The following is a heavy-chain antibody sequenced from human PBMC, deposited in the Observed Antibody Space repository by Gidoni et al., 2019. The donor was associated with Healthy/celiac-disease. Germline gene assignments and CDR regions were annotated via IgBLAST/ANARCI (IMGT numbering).Heavy chain of an antibody. D-gene: IGHD2-21*02. CDR1: AGTFSSYA. CDR2: IIPIFDTA. Sequence: QVQLVQSGAEVKKPGSSVKFSCKPSAGTFSSYALSWVRQGPGQGREWMAGIIPIFDTANYAQKFQGRVTITADKSTRAAYMELSSLRSEDTAVYYCARHDGGNSDPFDYWGQVTLVTVSS. CDR3: ARHDGGNSDPFDY. V-gene: IGHV1-69*06. J-gene: IGHJ4*02.